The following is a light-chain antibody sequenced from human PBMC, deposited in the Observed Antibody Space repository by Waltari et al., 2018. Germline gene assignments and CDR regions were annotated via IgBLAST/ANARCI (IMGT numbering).Light chain of an antibody. Sequence: SVLTQPPSASGTPGQRVTISCPGSSSTTGRNYVSWYQQLPGPAPKLLIYRNNQRPSGVPDRFSGSKSGTSASLAISGLRSEDEADYYCAAWDDSLSGVLFGGGTKLTV. CDR3: AAWDDSLSGVL. CDR2: RNN. V-gene: IGLV1-47*01. CDR1: SSTTGRNY. J-gene: IGLJ2*01.